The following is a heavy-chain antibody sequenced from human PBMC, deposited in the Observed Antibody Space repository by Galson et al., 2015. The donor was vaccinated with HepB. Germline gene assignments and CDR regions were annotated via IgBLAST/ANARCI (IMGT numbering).Heavy chain of an antibody. Sequence: SLRLSCAASGFTFGDYAMSWFRQAPGKGLEWVGFIRSKGYGETTEYAASVKDRFIISRDDSKSVGYLQVNSLRTEDTGVYYCNKGSGELYLYGIDVWGQGTTVTVSS. CDR3: NKGSGELYLYGIDV. CDR2: IRSKGYGETT. J-gene: IGHJ6*02. CDR1: GFTFGDYA. D-gene: IGHD3-10*01. V-gene: IGHV3-49*03.